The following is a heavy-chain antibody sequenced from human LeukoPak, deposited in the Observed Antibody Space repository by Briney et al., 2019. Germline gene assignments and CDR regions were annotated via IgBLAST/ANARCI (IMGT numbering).Heavy chain of an antibody. V-gene: IGHV1-69*05. J-gene: IGHJ4*02. CDR2: IIPIFGTA. Sequence: SVKVSCKASGGTFSSYAISWVRQAPGQRLEWMGGIIPIFGTANYAQKFQGRVTITTDESTSTAYMELSSLRSEDTAVYYCARDSYYDSSGYFGYWGQGTLVTVSS. D-gene: IGHD3-22*01. CDR3: ARDSYYDSSGYFGY. CDR1: GGTFSSYA.